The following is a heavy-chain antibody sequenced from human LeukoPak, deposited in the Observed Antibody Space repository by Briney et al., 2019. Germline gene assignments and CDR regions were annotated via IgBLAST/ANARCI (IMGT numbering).Heavy chain of an antibody. CDR3: ARVLDTPMVYGTLGY. V-gene: IGHV3-74*01. D-gene: IGHD5-18*01. CDR2: INSDGSST. J-gene: IGHJ4*02. Sequence: GGSLRLSCAVSGFTFSSSSMTWVRQAPGKGLEWVSRINSDGSSTSYADSVKGRFTISRDNAKNTLYLQMSSLRTEDTAVYYCARVLDTPMVYGTLGYWGQGTLVTVSS. CDR1: GFTFSSSS.